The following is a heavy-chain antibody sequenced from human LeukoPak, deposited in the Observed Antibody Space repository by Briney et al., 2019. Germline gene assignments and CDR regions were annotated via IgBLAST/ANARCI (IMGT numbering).Heavy chain of an antibody. D-gene: IGHD1-26*01. CDR1: GFTFSSYA. CDR2: ISSNGGST. Sequence: PGGSLRLSCAASGFTFSSYAMHWVRQAPGKGLEYVSAISSNGGSTYYANSVKGRFTISRDNSKNTLYLQMGSLRAEDMAVYYCARQIVGATWFDPRGQGTLVTVSS. J-gene: IGHJ5*02. V-gene: IGHV3-64*01. CDR3: ARQIVGATWFDP.